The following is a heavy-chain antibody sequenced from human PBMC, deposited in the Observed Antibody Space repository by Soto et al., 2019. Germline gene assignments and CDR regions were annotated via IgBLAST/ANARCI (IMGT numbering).Heavy chain of an antibody. D-gene: IGHD6-6*01. V-gene: IGHV3-30-3*01. CDR2: ISYDGSNK. CDR1: GFTFSSYA. CDR3: AREPTVEYSSSRGSSY. J-gene: IGHJ4*02. Sequence: PGGSLRLSCAASGFTFSSYAMHWVRQAPGKGLEWVAVISYDGSNKYYADSVKGRFTISRDNSKNTLYLQMNSLRAEDTAVYYCAREPTVEYSSSRGSSYWGQGTLVTVSS.